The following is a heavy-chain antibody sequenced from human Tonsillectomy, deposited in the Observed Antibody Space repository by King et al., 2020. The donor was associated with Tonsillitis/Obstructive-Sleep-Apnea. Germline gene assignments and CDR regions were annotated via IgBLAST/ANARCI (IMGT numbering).Heavy chain of an antibody. CDR2: ISSSGSTI. J-gene: IGHJ3*02. Sequence: VQLVESGGGLVQPGGSLRLSCAASGFTYSSYTMNWVRQAPGEGLEWRSYISSSGSTIYYADSVKGRFTTSRDNAKNSLYLQMNSLRDEDTAVYYCARDLNWAFDIWGQGTMVTVSS. V-gene: IGHV3-48*02. CDR3: ARDLNWAFDI. CDR1: GFTYSSYT. D-gene: IGHD1-1*01.